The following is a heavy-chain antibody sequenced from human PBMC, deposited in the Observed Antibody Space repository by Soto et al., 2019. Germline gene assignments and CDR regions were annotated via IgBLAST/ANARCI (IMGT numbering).Heavy chain of an antibody. CDR1: GFTFSEYN. D-gene: IGHD3-10*01. CDR2: ITRSGETI. J-gene: IGHJ3*02. Sequence: GGSLRLSCEASGFTFSEYNMNWVRQAPGKGLECVAYITRSGETIDYADSVEGRFTISRDNAENSLYLQMTSLRDEDTAVYYCARDLDYYGLGSPDAFDIWGQGTMVTVSS. V-gene: IGHV3-48*02. CDR3: ARDLDYYGLGSPDAFDI.